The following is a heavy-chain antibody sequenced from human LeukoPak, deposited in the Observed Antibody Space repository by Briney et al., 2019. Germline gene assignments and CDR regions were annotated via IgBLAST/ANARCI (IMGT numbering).Heavy chain of an antibody. Sequence: PGKSLRLSCTTSGFTLWRHGMHWVRQAPGQGLEWVAVTWYGGSDYADSVRGRFSVSRDIFGNTVYLQMDNLRVEDTALYYCAREQSTSGHAGAFDIWGQGTVVTVSS. D-gene: IGHD5-12*01. CDR1: GFTLWRHG. V-gene: IGHV3-33*01. J-gene: IGHJ3*02. CDR3: AREQSTSGHAGAFDI. CDR2: TWYGGS.